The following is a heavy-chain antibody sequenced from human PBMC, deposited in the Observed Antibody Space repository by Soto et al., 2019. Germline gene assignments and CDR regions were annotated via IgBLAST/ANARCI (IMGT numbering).Heavy chain of an antibody. Sequence: GGSMRLSFSASGFPFDDYTMHWVRPAPGKGLEWVSLISWDGGSTYYADSVKGRFTISRDNSKNSLYLQMNSLRTEDTALYYCAKDIGYGLDYRGQGTLVTLSS. J-gene: IGHJ4*02. CDR1: GFPFDDYT. V-gene: IGHV3-43*01. CDR2: ISWDGGST. CDR3: AKDIGYGLDY. D-gene: IGHD5-18*01.